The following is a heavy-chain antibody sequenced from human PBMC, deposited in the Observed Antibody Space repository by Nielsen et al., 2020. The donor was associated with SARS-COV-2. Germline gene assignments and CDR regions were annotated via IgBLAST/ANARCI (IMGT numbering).Heavy chain of an antibody. CDR2: IDNSGTT. V-gene: IGHV4-30-4*01. D-gene: IGHD3-9*01. J-gene: IGHJ4*02. Sequence: RQAPGKGLEWIGYIDNSGTTNYNPSLRSRVTISVDTSKNQFSLKLSSVTAADTAVYYCARWYYDILTGYYPDYWGQGTLVTVSS. CDR3: ARWYYDILTGYYPDY.